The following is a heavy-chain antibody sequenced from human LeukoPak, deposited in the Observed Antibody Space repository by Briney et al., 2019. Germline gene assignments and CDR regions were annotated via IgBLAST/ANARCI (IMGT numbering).Heavy chain of an antibody. D-gene: IGHD6-13*01. CDR1: GFTFDDYA. CDR3: AKGDHSSSWFDY. V-gene: IGHV3-9*01. J-gene: IGHJ4*02. Sequence: PGRSLRLSCAASGFTFDDYAMHWVRQAPGKGLEWVSGISWNSGSIGYADSVKGRFTISRDNAKNSLYLQMNSLRAEDTALYYCAKGDHSSSWFDYWGQGTLVTVSS. CDR2: ISWNSGSI.